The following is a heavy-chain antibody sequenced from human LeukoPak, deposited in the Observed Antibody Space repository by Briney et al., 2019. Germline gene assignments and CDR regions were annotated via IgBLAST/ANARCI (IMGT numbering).Heavy chain of an antibody. V-gene: IGHV3-7*01. Sequence: GGSLRLSCAASGFTFSNYWMSWVRQAPGKGLEWVANIKQDGSDIYYVDSVKGRFTISRDNAKNSLYLQMNSLRAEDTAVYYCASAYGGYNFDYWGQGTLVTVSS. D-gene: IGHD5-24*01. CDR3: ASAYGGYNFDY. J-gene: IGHJ4*02. CDR2: IKQDGSDI. CDR1: GFTFSNYW.